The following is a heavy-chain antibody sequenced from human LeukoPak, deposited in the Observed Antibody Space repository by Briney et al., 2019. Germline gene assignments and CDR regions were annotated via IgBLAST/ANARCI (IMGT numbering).Heavy chain of an antibody. D-gene: IGHD5-18*01. CDR1: GFPLFYYV. V-gene: IGHV3-33*01. Sequence: PGRSLRLSCAASGFPLFYYVMHWVRQAPAKGLEWVEVIWYDGSKETYADSVKGRFTISRDNSKNTLYLQMNSLRAEDTAVYYCARELDTAMVFDFWGQGTLVTVSS. J-gene: IGHJ4*02. CDR3: ARELDTAMVFDF. CDR2: IWYDGSKE.